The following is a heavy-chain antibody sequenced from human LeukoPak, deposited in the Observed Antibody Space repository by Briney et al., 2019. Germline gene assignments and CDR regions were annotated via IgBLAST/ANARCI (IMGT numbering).Heavy chain of an antibody. CDR2: ISSSSNTI. CDR3: ARDYGSHGEYFDY. D-gene: IGHD3-10*01. CDR1: GFTFSDYN. J-gene: IGHJ4*02. V-gene: IGHV3-48*02. Sequence: GGSLRLSCAASGFTFSDYNMNWVRQAPGKWLEWVSYISSSSNTIYYADSVRGRFTISRDNTKKSLYLQMNSLRDEDTAVYYCARDYGSHGEYFDYWGQGTLVTVSS.